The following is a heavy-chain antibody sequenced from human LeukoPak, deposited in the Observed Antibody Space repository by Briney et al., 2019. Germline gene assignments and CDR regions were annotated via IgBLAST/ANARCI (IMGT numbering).Heavy chain of an antibody. CDR1: GFTFSTYA. CDR2: ISGSGGNT. CDR3: AKAYRGDHSDY. D-gene: IGHD4-17*01. Sequence: GGSLRLSCEASGFTFSTYAMTWVRQTPEKGLEWVSGISGSGGNTYYADSVKGRFTISRDNFKDTLYLQMNSLRAEDTAMYYCAKAYRGDHSDYWGRGTLVPVSS. J-gene: IGHJ4*02. V-gene: IGHV3-23*01.